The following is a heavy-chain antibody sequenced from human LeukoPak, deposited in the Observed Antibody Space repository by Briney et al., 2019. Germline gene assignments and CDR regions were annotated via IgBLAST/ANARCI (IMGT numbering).Heavy chain of an antibody. Sequence: GASVKVSFKASGGTFISYAISWVRQTPGQGLEWMGGIIPIFGTANYAQKFQGRVTITTDESTSTAYMELSSLRSEDTAVYYCARGVPLCSSTSCRSFHHAFDIWGQGTMVTVSS. CDR2: IIPIFGTA. D-gene: IGHD2-2*01. J-gene: IGHJ3*02. CDR3: ARGVPLCSSTSCRSFHHAFDI. V-gene: IGHV1-69*05. CDR1: GGTFISYA.